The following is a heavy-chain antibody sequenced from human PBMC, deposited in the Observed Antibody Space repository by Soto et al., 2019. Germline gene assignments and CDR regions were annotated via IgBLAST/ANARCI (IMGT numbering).Heavy chain of an antibody. CDR2: IKPEGGEE. J-gene: IGHJ4*02. CDR1: GFTFSNYW. D-gene: IGHD3-16*01. V-gene: IGHV3-7*01. Sequence: EVQLVESGGGLVQPGGSLRLSCSASGFTFSNYWMNWVRQAPGKGLEWVANIKPEGGEEYYVDSVKGRFTISRGNAKNSLYLQMNNLRDDDTALYYCVRDAHRGGDYDYWGQGALVTVSS. CDR3: VRDAHRGGDYDY.